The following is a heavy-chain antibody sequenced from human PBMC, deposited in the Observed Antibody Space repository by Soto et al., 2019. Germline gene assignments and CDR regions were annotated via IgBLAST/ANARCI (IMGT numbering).Heavy chain of an antibody. Sequence: QVQLVQSGAEVKKPGASVKVSCKASGYTFTSYDINWVRQATGQGLEQMGWMNPNSGNTGYAQKFQGRVNMTGNASLSTAYMELSSLRSEDTAVYYCARTLYGDNVDYWGQGTLVTVSS. J-gene: IGHJ4*02. D-gene: IGHD4-17*01. V-gene: IGHV1-8*01. CDR2: MNPNSGNT. CDR3: ARTLYGDNVDY. CDR1: GYTFTSYD.